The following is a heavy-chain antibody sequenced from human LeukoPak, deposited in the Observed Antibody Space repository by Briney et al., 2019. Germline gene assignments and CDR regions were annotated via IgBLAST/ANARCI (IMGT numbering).Heavy chain of an antibody. CDR3: ARPQRSTYYDFWSGPDNWFDP. Sequence: SETLSLTCAVYGGSFSGYYWSWIRQPPGKGLEWIGEINHSGSTNYNPSLKSRATISVDTSKNQFSLKLSSVTAADTAVYYCARPQRSTYYDFWSGPDNWFDPWGQGNLVTVSS. CDR2: INHSGST. V-gene: IGHV4-34*01. D-gene: IGHD3-3*01. CDR1: GGSFSGYY. J-gene: IGHJ5*02.